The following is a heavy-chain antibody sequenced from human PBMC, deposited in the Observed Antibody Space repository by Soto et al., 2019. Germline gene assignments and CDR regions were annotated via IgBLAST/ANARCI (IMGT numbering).Heavy chain of an antibody. V-gene: IGHV3-23*01. J-gene: IGHJ4*02. CDR1: GFTFSTYA. D-gene: IGHD2-15*01. Sequence: GGSLRLSCAASGFTFSTYAMAWVRQAPGKGLEWVSAIVGSGDRTFYADSVKGRFTISRDNSKNTLYLQMNSLRAEDTAVYYCAKRVGGQYYFDYWGQGTLVTVSS. CDR3: AKRVGGQYYFDY. CDR2: IVGSGDRT.